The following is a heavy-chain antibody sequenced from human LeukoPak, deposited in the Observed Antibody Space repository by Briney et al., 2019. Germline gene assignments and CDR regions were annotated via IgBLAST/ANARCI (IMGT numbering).Heavy chain of an antibody. V-gene: IGHV3-23*01. CDR3: ARATYSSGWYTGVGLDY. CDR1: GFTFSSYA. J-gene: IGHJ4*02. CDR2: ISGSGGST. D-gene: IGHD6-19*01. Sequence: PGGSLRLSCAASGFTFSSYAMSWVRQAPGKGLEWVSAISGSGGSTYYADSVKGRFTISRDNSKNTLYLQMNSLRAEDTAVYYCARATYSSGWYTGVGLDYWGQGTLVTVSS.